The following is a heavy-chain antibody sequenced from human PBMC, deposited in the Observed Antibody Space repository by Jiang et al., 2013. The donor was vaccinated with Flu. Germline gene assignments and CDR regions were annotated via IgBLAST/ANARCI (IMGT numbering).Heavy chain of an antibody. CDR1: GGSISSGSYY. V-gene: IGHV4-61*02. Sequence: GSGLVKPSQTLSLTCTVSGGSISSGSYYWSWIRQPAGKGLEWIGRIYTSGSTNYNPSLKSRVTISVDTSKNQFSLKLSSVTAADTAVYYCARGRTYYDFWSGFDYWGQGTLVTVSS. J-gene: IGHJ4*02. CDR2: IYTSGST. CDR3: ARGRTYYDFWSGFDY. D-gene: IGHD3-3*01.